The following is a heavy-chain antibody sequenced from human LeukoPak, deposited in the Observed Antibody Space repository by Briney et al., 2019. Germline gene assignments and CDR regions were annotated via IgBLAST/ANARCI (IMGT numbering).Heavy chain of an antibody. CDR2: IHYNGRT. CDR3: ARGWRQSGFFP. CDR1: GDSMRSCY. J-gene: IGHJ5*02. V-gene: IGHV4-59*12. Sequence: SETLSLTCSVSGDSMRSCYWTWVRQPPGKGLEWIGYIHYNGRTRYNPSLNSRVTMSVDTSKNQFSLKLNSVTAADTAVYYWARGWRQSGFFPWGQGTLVTVSS. D-gene: IGHD5-24*01.